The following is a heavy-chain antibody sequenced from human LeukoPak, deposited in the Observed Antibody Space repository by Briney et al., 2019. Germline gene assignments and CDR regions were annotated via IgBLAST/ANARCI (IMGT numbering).Heavy chain of an antibody. J-gene: IGHJ3*02. V-gene: IGHV4-59*08. CDR1: GASFTNYY. Sequence: SETLSLTCTVSGASFTNYYWSWVRQPPGKGLEWFGYISYSGTTNYNPSLKSRVTMSVDTPKNQFSLKVTSVTAADTAVYYCARKGKLGDAFDIWGQGTMVTVSS. CDR3: ARKGKLGDAFDI. CDR2: ISYSGTT. D-gene: IGHD3-16*01.